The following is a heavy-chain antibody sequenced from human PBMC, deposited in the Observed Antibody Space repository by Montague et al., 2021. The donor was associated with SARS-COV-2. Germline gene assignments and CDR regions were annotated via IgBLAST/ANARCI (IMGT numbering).Heavy chain of an antibody. D-gene: IGHD1-26*01. J-gene: IGHJ3*02. V-gene: IGHV2-70*01. Sequence: PALVKPTQTLTLTCTFSGFSLSTSGMCVSWIRQPPGKALEWLALIDWDDDKYYSTSLKTRLTISKDTSKSQVVLTMTNMDPVDTATYYCARIWGATRGDAVDIWGQGTMVTVSS. CDR1: GFSLSTSGMC. CDR3: ARIWGATRGDAVDI. CDR2: IDWDDDK.